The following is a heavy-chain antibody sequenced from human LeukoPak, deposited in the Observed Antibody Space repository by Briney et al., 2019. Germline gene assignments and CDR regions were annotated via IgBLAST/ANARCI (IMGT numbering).Heavy chain of an antibody. V-gene: IGHV3-7*01. CDR2: VKQDGSEN. J-gene: IGHJ4*02. CDR3: ARERYCTSTTCYVGVPFDY. D-gene: IGHD2-2*01. Sequence: GGSLRLSCAASGFTFSTYYMTWVRQAPGKGLELVADVKQDGSENYYVDSVKGRFTISRDNSKNSLYLQMNSLRAEDTAVYFCARERYCTSTTCYVGVPFDYWGQGTLVTVAS. CDR1: GFTFSTYY.